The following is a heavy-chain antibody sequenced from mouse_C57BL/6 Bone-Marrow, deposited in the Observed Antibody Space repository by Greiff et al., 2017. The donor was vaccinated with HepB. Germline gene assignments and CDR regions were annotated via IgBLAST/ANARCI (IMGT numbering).Heavy chain of an antibody. Sequence: VQLQQPGAELVRPGASVKLSCTASGFNIKDDYMHWVKQRPEQGLEWIGWIDPENGDTEYASKFQGKATITADTSSNTAYLQLSSLTSEDTAVYYCTRGKGSSTGWYFDVWGTGTTVTVSS. J-gene: IGHJ1*03. CDR1: GFNIKDDY. V-gene: IGHV14-4*01. D-gene: IGHD1-1*01. CDR3: TRGKGSSTGWYFDV. CDR2: IDPENGDT.